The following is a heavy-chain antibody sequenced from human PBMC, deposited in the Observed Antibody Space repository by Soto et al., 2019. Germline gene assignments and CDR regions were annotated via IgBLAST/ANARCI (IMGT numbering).Heavy chain of an antibody. V-gene: IGHV4-34*01. CDR3: ARAPALAAAGTRWFDP. D-gene: IGHD6-13*01. J-gene: IGHJ5*02. CDR1: GGSFSGYY. Sequence: PSETLSLTCAVYGGSFSGYYWSWIRQPPGKGLEWIGEINHSGSTNYNPSLKSRVTILVDTSKNQFSLKLSSVTAADTAVYYCARAPALAAAGTRWFDPWGQGTLVTVSS. CDR2: INHSGST.